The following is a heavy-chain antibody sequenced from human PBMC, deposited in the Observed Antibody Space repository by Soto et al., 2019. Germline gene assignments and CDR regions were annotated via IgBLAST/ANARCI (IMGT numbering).Heavy chain of an antibody. CDR2: ISGSGGST. J-gene: IGHJ4*02. V-gene: IGHV3-23*01. CDR3: TRPADGSPLVWVFDY. D-gene: IGHD3-16*01. Sequence: KGLEWVSAISGSGGSTYYADSVKGRFTISRDDSKNTAYLQMNSLKTEDTAVYYCTRPADGSPLVWVFDYRRQGTLVTGTS.